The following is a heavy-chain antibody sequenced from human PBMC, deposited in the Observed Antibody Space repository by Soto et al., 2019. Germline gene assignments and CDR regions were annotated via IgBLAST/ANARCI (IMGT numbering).Heavy chain of an antibody. CDR1: GFTFSSYG. J-gene: IGHJ4*02. D-gene: IGHD5-12*01. CDR3: AKDHMATTPLFDY. V-gene: IGHV3-30*18. CDR2: ISYDGSNK. Sequence: QVQLVESGGGVVQPGRSLRLSCAASGFTFSSYGMHWVRQAPGKGLEWVAVISYDGSNKYYADSVKGRFTISRDNSKNTPYLPMNSLRAEDTAVYYCAKDHMATTPLFDYWGQGTLVTVSS.